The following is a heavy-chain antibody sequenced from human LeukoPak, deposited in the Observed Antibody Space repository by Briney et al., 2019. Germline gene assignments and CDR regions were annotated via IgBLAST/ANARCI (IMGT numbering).Heavy chain of an antibody. D-gene: IGHD3-10*01. CDR2: ISYDGSNK. V-gene: IGHV3-30*04. CDR3: ARDSGSGGAGSFPF. CDR1: GFTFDTYT. Sequence: GGSLRLSCAVSGFTFDTYTMHWVRQAPGKGLEWVAVISYDGSNKNYAGAVKGRFTISRDNSNNTLYLQMNSLRAEDTAVFYCARDSGSGGAGSFPFWGQGTLVTVSS. J-gene: IGHJ4*02.